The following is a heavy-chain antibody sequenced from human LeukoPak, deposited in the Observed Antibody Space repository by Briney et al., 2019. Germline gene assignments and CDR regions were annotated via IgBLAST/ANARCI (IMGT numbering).Heavy chain of an antibody. CDR3: ARMGIASRAFDY. Sequence: SETLSLTCSVSGGSITSSTHYWDWIRQPPGKGLEWIGTIYYSGSTDYHPSLKSRVTISVDTSKNQFSLKLSSVTAADTAVYYCARMGIASRAFDYWGQGTLVTVSS. J-gene: IGHJ4*02. CDR1: GGSITSSTHY. CDR2: IYYSGST. D-gene: IGHD6-6*01. V-gene: IGHV4-39*07.